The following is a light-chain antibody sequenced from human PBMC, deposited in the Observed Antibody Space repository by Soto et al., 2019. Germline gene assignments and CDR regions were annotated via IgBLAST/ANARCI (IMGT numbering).Light chain of an antibody. CDR1: QGINHY. CDR3: QKHNSAPLF. V-gene: IGKV1-27*01. CDR2: ATS. Sequence: DIPMTQSPSSLSASVGDRVTITCRASQGINHYLAWFQQKPGKVPKLLIYATSTLQSGVPSRFSGSGFGTEFTLTISSLQPEDVATYYCQKHNSAPLFFGPGTKVEIK. J-gene: IGKJ3*01.